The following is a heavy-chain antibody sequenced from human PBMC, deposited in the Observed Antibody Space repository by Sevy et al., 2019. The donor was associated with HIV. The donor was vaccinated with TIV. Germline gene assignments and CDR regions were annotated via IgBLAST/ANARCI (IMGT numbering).Heavy chain of an antibody. D-gene: IGHD1-1*01. CDR1: GFSFGDYA. V-gene: IGHV3-49*04. Sequence: GGSLRLSCTASGFSFGDYAMNWVRQAPGKGLEWVAVLKNKARGGTLDHAASVKGRFTISRDDSKSIVYLQMNDLRAEDTGVYYWTRWKGAQSIFDYWGQGALVTVSS. J-gene: IGHJ4*02. CDR2: LKNKARGGTL. CDR3: TRWKGAQSIFDY.